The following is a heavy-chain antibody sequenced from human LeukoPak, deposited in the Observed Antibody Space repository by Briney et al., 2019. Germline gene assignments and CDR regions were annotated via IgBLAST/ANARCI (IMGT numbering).Heavy chain of an antibody. D-gene: IGHD1-26*01. V-gene: IGHV4-59*08. CDR3: ARQDALGKFPPPYYMDV. CDR1: GGSIRSYD. J-gene: IGHJ6*03. CDR2: VSETGST. Sequence: SETLSLTCTVSGGSIRSYDWNWIRQPPGKGLEWIGYVSETGSTNYNSSLENRVTLSLDTSKSQISLNLRSATVADTAVYYCARQDALGKFPPPYYMDVWGKGTTVIVS.